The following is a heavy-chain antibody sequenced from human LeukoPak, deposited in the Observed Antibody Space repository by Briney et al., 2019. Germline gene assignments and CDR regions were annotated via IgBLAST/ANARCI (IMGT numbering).Heavy chain of an antibody. D-gene: IGHD4-23*01. CDR3: AKDYLGNSNAFDV. Sequence: GRSLRLSCAASGFTFSSYGMHWVRQAPGKGLEWVAVISYDGSNKYFPDSVKGRFTVSRDNSKNTLYLQMNSLRAEDTAVYYCAKDYLGNSNAFDVWGQGTMVTVSS. J-gene: IGHJ3*01. V-gene: IGHV3-30*18. CDR2: ISYDGSNK. CDR1: GFTFSSYG.